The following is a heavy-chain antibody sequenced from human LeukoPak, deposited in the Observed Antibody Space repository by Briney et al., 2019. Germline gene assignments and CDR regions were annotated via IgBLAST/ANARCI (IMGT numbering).Heavy chain of an antibody. CDR3: AKEGDDYVWGSYLDY. V-gene: IGHV3-23*01. CDR2: ISGSGGFT. Sequence: GGSLRLSCAASGFTFSSYAMSWVRQAPGKGLEWVSVISGSGGFTYYADSVKGRFTISRDNSKNTLYLQMNILRTEDTAVYYCAKEGDDYVWGSYLDYWGQGTLVTVSS. J-gene: IGHJ4*02. CDR1: GFTFSSYA. D-gene: IGHD3-16*02.